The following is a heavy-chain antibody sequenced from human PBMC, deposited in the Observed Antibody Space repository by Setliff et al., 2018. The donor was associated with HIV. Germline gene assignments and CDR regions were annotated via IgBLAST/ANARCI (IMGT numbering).Heavy chain of an antibody. Sequence: SSVKVSCKASGYTFTGYYMHWVRQAPGQGREWMGWINPNSGGTNYAQKFQGRVTMTRDTSISTAYMELSRLRSDDTAVYYCARDSGSYCTNGVCPPGYYMDVWGKGTTVTVS. CDR2: INPNSGGT. D-gene: IGHD2-8*01. CDR1: GYTFTGYY. J-gene: IGHJ6*03. V-gene: IGHV1-2*02. CDR3: ARDSGSYCTNGVCPPGYYMDV.